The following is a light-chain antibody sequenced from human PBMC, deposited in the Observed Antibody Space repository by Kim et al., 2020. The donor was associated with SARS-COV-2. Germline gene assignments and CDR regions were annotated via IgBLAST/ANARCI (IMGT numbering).Light chain of an antibody. CDR2: NVS. J-gene: IGLJ2*01. Sequence: GQSITISCTGTSSDVGHYNYVSWYQQHPGKAPKLIIYNVSDRPSGVSNRFSGSKSGNTASLTISGLQAEDEADYCCSSYTSSNTVIFGGGTQLTVL. CDR1: SSDVGHYNY. V-gene: IGLV2-14*03. CDR3: SSYTSSNTVI.